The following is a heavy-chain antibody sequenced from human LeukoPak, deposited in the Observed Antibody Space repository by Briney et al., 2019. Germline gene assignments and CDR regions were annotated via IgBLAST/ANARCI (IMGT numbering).Heavy chain of an antibody. D-gene: IGHD6-19*01. CDR3: DFFDF. CDR2: TKPKDGGT. Sequence: ASVTVPCKASGFSLSSYYIHWVRQAPGQGLEWMGWTKPKDGGTNYADNFEGRVSLTRDTSTNTVFMELTKLRSDDTAIYGADFFDFWGQGTLVSVS. J-gene: IGHJ4*02. CDR1: GFSLSSYY. V-gene: IGHV1-2*02.